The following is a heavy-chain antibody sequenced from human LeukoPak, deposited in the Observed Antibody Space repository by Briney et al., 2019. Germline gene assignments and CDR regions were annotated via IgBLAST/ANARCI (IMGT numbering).Heavy chain of an antibody. D-gene: IGHD5-12*01. CDR2: IYHSRST. CDR3: ARGGGYASPIGY. CDR1: GGSLSTYY. Sequence: SETLSLTCTLSGGSLSTYYWSWIRQPPGKGLEWIGYIYHSRSTNYNPSLKSRVPISVDTSKNQFSLKLSSVTAADTAVYYCARGGGYASPIGYWGQGALVTVSS. J-gene: IGHJ4*02. V-gene: IGHV4-59*01.